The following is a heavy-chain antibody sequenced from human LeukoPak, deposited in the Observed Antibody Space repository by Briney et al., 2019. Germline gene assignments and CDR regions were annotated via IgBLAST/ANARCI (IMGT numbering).Heavy chain of an antibody. V-gene: IGHV3-30*02. J-gene: IGHJ4*02. CDR1: GFILSTYG. Sequence: PGGSLRLSCTASGFILSTYGIHWVRQAPGKGLEWVAYIRYDGTNKYYADSVKGRFSISRDNAKNSLYLQMNSLRAEDTAVYYCAITPPLLTPMTHFDFWGQGTLVTVSS. CDR2: IRYDGTNK. D-gene: IGHD4-17*01. CDR3: AITPPLLTPMTHFDF.